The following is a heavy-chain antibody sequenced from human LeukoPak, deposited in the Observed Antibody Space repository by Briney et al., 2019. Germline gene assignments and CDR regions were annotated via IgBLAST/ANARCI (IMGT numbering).Heavy chain of an antibody. Sequence: GGSLRLSCAASGFTFSSYAMSWVRQAPGKGLEWVSAISGSGGSTYYADSVKGRFTISRDNSKNTLYLQMNSLRAEDTAVYYCAKLSTHYYYDWYYFDYRGQGTLVTVSS. CDR2: ISGSGGST. CDR1: GFTFSSYA. V-gene: IGHV3-23*01. D-gene: IGHD3-22*01. J-gene: IGHJ4*02. CDR3: AKLSTHYYYDWYYFDY.